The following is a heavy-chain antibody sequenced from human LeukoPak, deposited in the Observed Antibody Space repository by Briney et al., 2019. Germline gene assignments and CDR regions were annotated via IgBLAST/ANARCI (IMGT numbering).Heavy chain of an antibody. CDR3: AKDQGYSYYYLDY. Sequence: GGSLRLSCAASGFTFSTHAMSWVRQAPGKGLEWVSGINGNGASTYYSDSVKGRFTISRDNSKNTLYLQMSSLRAEDTAIYYCAKDQGYSYYYLDYWGQGTLVTVSS. CDR1: GFTFSTHA. J-gene: IGHJ4*02. V-gene: IGHV3-23*01. CDR2: INGNGAST. D-gene: IGHD5-18*01.